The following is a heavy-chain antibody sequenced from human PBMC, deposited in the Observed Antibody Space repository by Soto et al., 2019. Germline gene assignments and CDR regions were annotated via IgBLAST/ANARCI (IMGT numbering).Heavy chain of an antibody. J-gene: IGHJ6*02. CDR2: VDSADGET. Sequence: EVQLVQSGAEVKKPGATVKLSCKVSGYTFTDYYVHWVQQAPRKGLEWMGLVDSADGETIYAEKFQGRVTMTADTSTDTAYMELTSLRSEDAAVYYCGTVGRLGSTGASTYGMDVWGQGTTVTVSS. CDR1: GYTFTDYY. CDR3: GTVGRLGSTGASTYGMDV. V-gene: IGHV1-69-2*01. D-gene: IGHD1-26*01.